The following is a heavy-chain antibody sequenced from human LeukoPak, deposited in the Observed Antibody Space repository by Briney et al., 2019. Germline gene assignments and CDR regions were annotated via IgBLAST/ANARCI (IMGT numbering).Heavy chain of an antibody. Sequence: PGGSLKLSCEASGFTFSSYWMHWVRQIPGKGLMWVSRIESNGLTLYADSVRDRFTISRDNGKNTIYLQMNNLRVDDTAIYYCARAATYFYGSVTYDWFESWGQGTLVTASS. CDR3: ARAATYFYGSVTYDWFES. J-gene: IGHJ5*01. V-gene: IGHV3-74*01. CDR2: IESNGLT. D-gene: IGHD3-10*01. CDR1: GFTFSSYW.